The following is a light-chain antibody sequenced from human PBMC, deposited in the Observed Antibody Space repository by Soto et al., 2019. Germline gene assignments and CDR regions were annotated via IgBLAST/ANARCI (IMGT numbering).Light chain of an antibody. J-gene: IGLJ3*02. CDR2: DVS. V-gene: IGLV2-11*01. Sequence: APKLMIYDVSKRPSGVPDRFSGSKSGNTASLTISGLQAEDEADYYCCSYAGSYTLGVFGGGTQLTVL. CDR3: CSYAGSYTLGV.